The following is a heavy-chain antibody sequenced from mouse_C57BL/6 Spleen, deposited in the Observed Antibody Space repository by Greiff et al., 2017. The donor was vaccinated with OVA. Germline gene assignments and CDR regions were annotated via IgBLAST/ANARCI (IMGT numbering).Heavy chain of an antibody. V-gene: IGHV1-66*01. CDR3: ARQDYYGSSYEDY. J-gene: IGHJ2*01. D-gene: IGHD1-1*01. CDR1: GYSFTSYY. CDR2: IYPGSGNT. Sequence: QVQLQQSGPELVKPGASVKISCKASGYSFTSYYIHWVKQRPGQGLEWIGWIYPGSGNTKYNEKFKGKATLTADTSSSTAYMQLSSRTSEDSAVDYCARQDYYGSSYEDYWGQGTTLTVSS.